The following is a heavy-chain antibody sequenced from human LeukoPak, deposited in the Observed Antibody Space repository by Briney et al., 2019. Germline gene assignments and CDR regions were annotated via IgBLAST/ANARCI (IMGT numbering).Heavy chain of an antibody. CDR2: IIPIFGTA. J-gene: IGHJ6*02. D-gene: IGHD6-19*01. V-gene: IGHV1-69*13. CDR3: ARAVSVAGSYYGMDV. Sequence: GASVKVSCKASGGTFSSYAISWVRQAPGQGLEWMGGIIPIFGTANYAQKFQGRVTITADESTSTGYMELSSLRSEDTAVYYCARAVSVAGSYYGMDVWGQGTTVTVSS. CDR1: GGTFSSYA.